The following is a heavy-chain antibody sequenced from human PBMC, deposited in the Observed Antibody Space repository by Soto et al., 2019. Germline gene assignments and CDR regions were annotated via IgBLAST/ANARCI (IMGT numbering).Heavy chain of an antibody. J-gene: IGHJ6*02. CDR2: IYPGDSDT. D-gene: IGHD3-3*01. CDR3: ARSGQRDDFWIGYQPDYYYYGMDV. CDR1: GYSFTSYW. V-gene: IGHV5-51*01. Sequence: GESLKISCKGSGYSFTSYWIGWVRQMPGKGLEWMGIIYPGDSDTRYSPSFQGQVTISADKSISTAYLQWSSLKASDTAMYYCARSGQRDDFWIGYQPDYYYYGMDVWGQGTTVTVSS.